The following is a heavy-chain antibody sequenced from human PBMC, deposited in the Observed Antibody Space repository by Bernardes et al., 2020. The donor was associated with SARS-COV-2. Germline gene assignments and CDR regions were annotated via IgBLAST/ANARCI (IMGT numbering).Heavy chain of an antibody. J-gene: IGHJ6*02. V-gene: IGHV4-34*01. D-gene: IGHD5-18*01. CDR3: AGQRRGYGFDV. CDR1: GGSVTSHF. CDR2: IHPSGSV. Sequence: SETLSLTCAMSGGSVTSHFWTWIRQPPGKALEWIGDIHPSGSVNYQPSLQSRVTFSLDSTTQQFALQLTSLTAADAGVYYCAGQRRGYGFDVWGQGTTVSVSS.